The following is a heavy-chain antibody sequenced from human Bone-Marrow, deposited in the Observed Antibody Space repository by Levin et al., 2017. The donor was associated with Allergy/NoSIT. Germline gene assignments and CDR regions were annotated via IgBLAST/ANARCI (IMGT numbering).Heavy chain of an antibody. CDR3: AKAGPYYFDY. J-gene: IGHJ4*02. CDR2: IGTSGSPI. CDR1: GFTFNNYA. V-gene: IGHV3-23*01. Sequence: PSETLSLTCAASGFTFNNYAMNWVRQAPGKGLEWVSAIGTSGSPIYYADSVKGRFTISRDNSRNTLYVQMNSLGVEDTAVYYCAKAGPYYFDYWGQGILVTVSS.